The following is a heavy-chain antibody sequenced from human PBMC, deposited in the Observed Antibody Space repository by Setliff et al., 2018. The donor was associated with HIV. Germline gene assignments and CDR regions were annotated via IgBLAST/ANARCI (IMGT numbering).Heavy chain of an antibody. Sequence: SETLSLTCTVSGGSIRATSYYWGWIRQPPGKGLEWIGSFSYNGRTYYIPSLKSRATISIATSKNQFSLQLDSVTAADMALYFCARGRGTWIPDSSWFDSWGQGTLVTVSS. CDR3: ARGRGTWIPDSSWFDS. CDR2: FSYNGRT. CDR1: GGSIRATSYY. J-gene: IGHJ5*01. V-gene: IGHV4-39*07. D-gene: IGHD5-12*01.